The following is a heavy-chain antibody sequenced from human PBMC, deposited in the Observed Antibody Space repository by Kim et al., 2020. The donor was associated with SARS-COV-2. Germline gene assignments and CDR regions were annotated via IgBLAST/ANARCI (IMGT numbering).Heavy chain of an antibody. CDR1: GYSFTSYW. D-gene: IGHD2-15*01. J-gene: IGHJ6*02. Sequence: GESLKISCKGSGYSFTSYWIGWVRQMPGKGLEWMGIIYPGDSDTRYSPSFQGQVTISADKSISTAYLQWSSLKASDTAMYYCARDSWKCSGGSCYYYGMDVWGQGTTVTVSS. V-gene: IGHV5-51*01. CDR3: ARDSWKCSGGSCYYYGMDV. CDR2: IYPGDSDT.